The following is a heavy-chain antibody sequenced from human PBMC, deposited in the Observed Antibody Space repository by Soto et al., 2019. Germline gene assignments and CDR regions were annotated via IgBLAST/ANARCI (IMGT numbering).Heavy chain of an antibody. V-gene: IGHV3-66*01. CDR2: IQSGGPT. CDR3: ARDDVVCDGGRCYGVPLDV. CDR1: GFTVSSKY. D-gene: IGHD2-15*01. Sequence: EVQLVESGGGLVQPGGSLRLSCAASGFTVSSKYMSWVRQAPGKGLEWVSLIQSGGPTYYADSVKGRFTISRDTSEKTGHLQMVSLRAEDTAVYYCARDDVVCDGGRCYGVPLDVLGKVTTVTVSS. J-gene: IGHJ6*04.